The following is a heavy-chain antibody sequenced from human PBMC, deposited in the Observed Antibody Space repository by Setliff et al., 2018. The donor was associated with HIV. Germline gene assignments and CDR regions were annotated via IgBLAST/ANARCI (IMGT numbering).Heavy chain of an antibody. D-gene: IGHD2-21*02. Sequence: ASVKVSCKISGFLMTAYGINWVRQAPGQGPEWMGWFTSYNNKADFAPKFQGRVTLTTDTFTSTAYMELRSLRSDDPAVYYCARGGDPPYYFLGMDVWGQGTSVTVSS. CDR2: FTSYNNKA. CDR3: ARGGDPPYYFLGMDV. CDR1: GFLMTAYG. V-gene: IGHV1-18*01. J-gene: IGHJ6*02.